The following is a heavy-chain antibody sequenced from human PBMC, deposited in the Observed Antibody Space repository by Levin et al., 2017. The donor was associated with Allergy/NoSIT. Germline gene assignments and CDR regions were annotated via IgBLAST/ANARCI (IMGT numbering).Heavy chain of an antibody. CDR2: ISARGDLS. V-gene: IGHV3-23*01. J-gene: IGHJ4*02. CDR3: ARTDTQSAVFQGRDDH. D-gene: IGHD1-1*01. CDR1: GFDFSNFA. Sequence: GESLKISCVASGFDFSNFAMTWVRQAPGKGLEWVASISARGDLSFYSRSVEGRFIISRDNSNYILSLQMSRLRADDTALYYCARTDTQSAVFQGRDDHWGQGTLVTVSS.